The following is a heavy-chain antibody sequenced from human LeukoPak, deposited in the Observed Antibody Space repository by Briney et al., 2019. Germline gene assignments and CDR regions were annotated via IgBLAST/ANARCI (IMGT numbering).Heavy chain of an antibody. CDR1: GYTFTGYY. CDR2: INPNSGGT. CDR3: ARDHRIVGATTPDY. D-gene: IGHD1-26*01. J-gene: IGHJ4*02. Sequence: ASVKVSCKVSGYTFTGYYMHWVRQTPGQGLEWMGWINPNSGGTNYAQKFQGRVTMTRDTSISTAYMELSRLRSDDTAVYYCARDHRIVGATTPDYWGQGTLVTVSS. V-gene: IGHV1-2*02.